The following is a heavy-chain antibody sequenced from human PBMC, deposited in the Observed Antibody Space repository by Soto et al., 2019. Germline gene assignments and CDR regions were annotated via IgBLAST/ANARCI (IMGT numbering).Heavy chain of an antibody. J-gene: IGHJ6*02. CDR2: IVVGSGNT. D-gene: IGHD6-19*01. Sequence: SVKVSCKASGGTFSSCAISWVRQAPGQGLEWIGWIVVGSGNTNYAQKFQERVTITRDMSTSTAYMELSSLRSEDTAVYYCAADQSRVGQWLLYGMDVWGQGTTVTVSS. CDR3: AADQSRVGQWLLYGMDV. V-gene: IGHV1-58*02. CDR1: GGTFSSCA.